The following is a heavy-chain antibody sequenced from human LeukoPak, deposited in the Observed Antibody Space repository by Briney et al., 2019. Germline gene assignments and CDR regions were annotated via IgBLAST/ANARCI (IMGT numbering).Heavy chain of an antibody. CDR3: TRDQGMVPSPGDY. D-gene: IGHD2-8*01. V-gene: IGHV3-49*04. CDR2: IRSKAYGGTT. J-gene: IGHJ4*02. Sequence: GGSLRLSCTASGFTFGDYAMSWVRQAPGKGLEWVGFIRSKAYGGTTKYAASVKGRFTISRDDSKSIAYLQMNNLKTEDTAVYYCTRDQGMVPSPGDYWGQGTLVTVSS. CDR1: GFTFGDYA.